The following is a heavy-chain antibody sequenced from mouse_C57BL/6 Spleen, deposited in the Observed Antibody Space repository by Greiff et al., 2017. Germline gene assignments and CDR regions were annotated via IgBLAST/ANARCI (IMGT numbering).Heavy chain of an antibody. V-gene: IGHV1-52*01. CDR3: ARSAGTPFDY. Sequence: QVQLQQPGAELVRPGSSVKLSCKASGYTFTSYWMQWVKQRPIQGLEWIGNIDPSDSETHYNQKFKDKATLTVDKSSSTAYMHLSSLTSEDSAVYYRARSAGTPFDYWGQGTTLTVSS. CDR2: IDPSDSET. J-gene: IGHJ2*01. D-gene: IGHD4-1*01. CDR1: GYTFTSYW.